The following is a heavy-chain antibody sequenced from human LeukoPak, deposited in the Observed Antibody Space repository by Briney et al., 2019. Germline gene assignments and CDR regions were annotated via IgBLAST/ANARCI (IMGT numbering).Heavy chain of an antibody. V-gene: IGHV1-2*02. CDR3: ARDGGSYHYYYYGMDV. CDR2: INPNSGGT. CDR1: GYTFTGYY. Sequence: ASVKVSCKASGYTFTGYYMHWVRQAPGQGLEWMGWINPNSGGTNYAQKLQGRVTMTTDTSTSTAYMELRSLRSDDTAVYYCARDGGSYHYYYYGMDVWGQGTTVTVSS. J-gene: IGHJ6*02. D-gene: IGHD1-26*01.